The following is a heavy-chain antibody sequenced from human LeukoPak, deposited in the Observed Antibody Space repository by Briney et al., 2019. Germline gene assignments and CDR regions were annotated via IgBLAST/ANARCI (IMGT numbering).Heavy chain of an antibody. J-gene: IGHJ4*02. Sequence: SETLSLTCAVYGGSFSGYYWSWIRQPPGKGLEWIGEINHSGSTNYNPSLKSRVTISVDTSKNQFSLKLSSVTAADTAVYYCARVEGDGYSFHWGQGTLVTVSS. CDR3: ARVEGDGYSFH. D-gene: IGHD5-24*01. CDR1: GGSFSGYY. V-gene: IGHV4-34*01. CDR2: INHSGST.